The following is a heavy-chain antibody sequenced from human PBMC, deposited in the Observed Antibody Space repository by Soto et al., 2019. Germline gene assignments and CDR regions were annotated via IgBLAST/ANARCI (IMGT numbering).Heavy chain of an antibody. CDR3: AHRRNVELGPLRLFDY. J-gene: IGHJ4*02. V-gene: IGHV2-5*02. CDR1: GFSLSTSGVG. D-gene: IGHD2-15*01. Sequence: QITLKESGPTLVKPTQTLTLTCTFSGFSLSTSGVGVGWIRQPPGEALEWLALIYWDDDKRYSPSLKSRLTITKDTSKNQVVLTMTDMDPLDTATYFCAHRRNVELGPLRLFDYWGQGTQVTVSS. CDR2: IYWDDDK.